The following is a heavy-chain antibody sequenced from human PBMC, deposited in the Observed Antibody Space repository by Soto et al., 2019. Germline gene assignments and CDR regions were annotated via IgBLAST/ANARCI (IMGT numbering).Heavy chain of an antibody. CDR3: ARSSIAAAGTSYYYGMDV. J-gene: IGHJ6*02. V-gene: IGHV5-10-1*01. Sequence: GESLKISCKGSGYSFTSYWISWVRQMPGKGLEWMGRIDPSDSYTNYSPSFQGHVTISADKSISTAYLQWSSLKASDTAMYYCARSSIAAAGTSYYYGMDVWGQGTTVTVSS. CDR2: IDPSDSYT. CDR1: GYSFTSYW. D-gene: IGHD6-13*01.